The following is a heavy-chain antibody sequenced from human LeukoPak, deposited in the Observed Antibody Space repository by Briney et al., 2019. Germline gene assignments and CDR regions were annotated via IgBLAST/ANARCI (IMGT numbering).Heavy chain of an antibody. CDR3: ARESGSLFDY. V-gene: IGHV4-59*12. J-gene: IGHJ4*02. CDR2: IYYSGSS. Sequence: SETLSLTCTVSGGSISSSYWSWIRQSPGKGLEWIGYIYYSGSSNYNPSLKSRVTISVDTSKNQFSLKLSSVTAADTAVYYCARESGSLFDYWGQGTLVTVSS. D-gene: IGHD3-10*01. CDR1: GGSISSSY.